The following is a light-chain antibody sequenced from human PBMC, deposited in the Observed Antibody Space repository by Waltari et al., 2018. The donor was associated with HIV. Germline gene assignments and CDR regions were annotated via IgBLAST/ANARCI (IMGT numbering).Light chain of an antibody. CDR3: SSYSSSTALVV. J-gene: IGLJ2*01. V-gene: IGLV2-14*03. CDR1: SRDVGGYRH. CDR2: DVS. Sequence: QSALTQPAPVSGAPGQSITISCTGTSRDVGGYRHVSWYHQHPGTAPKPMIFDVSNRPSGVSNRCSASKSGNTASLTISGLQAEDEAHYFCSSYSSSTALVVFGGGTKVTVL.